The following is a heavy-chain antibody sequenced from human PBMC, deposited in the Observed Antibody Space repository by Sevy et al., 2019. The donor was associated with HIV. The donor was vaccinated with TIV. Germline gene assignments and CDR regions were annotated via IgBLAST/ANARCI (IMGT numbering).Heavy chain of an antibody. CDR1: GFTVSGNY. V-gene: IGHV3-66*01. D-gene: IGHD3-22*01. J-gene: IGHJ6*02. CDR3: ARDRYYDASGYYYYYYGMDV. CDR2: IDSGGCT. Sequence: GGSLRLSCEASGFTVSGNYMAWVRLAPGKGLEWVSLIDSGGCTYYADSVKGRFTISRDNAKNTLYLQMNPLRAEDTAVYFCARDRYYDASGYYYYYYGMDVSGQGTSVTVSS.